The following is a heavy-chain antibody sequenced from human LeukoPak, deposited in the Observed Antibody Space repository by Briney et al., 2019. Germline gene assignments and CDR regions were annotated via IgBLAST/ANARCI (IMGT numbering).Heavy chain of an antibody. CDR3: TTLTIFGVVITPIDY. CDR1: GFTFSNAW. V-gene: IGHV3-15*01. Sequence: GGSLRLSCAASGFTFSNAWMSWVRQAPGKGLEWVGRIKSKTDGGTTDYAAPVKGRFTISRDDSKNTLYLQMNSLKTEDTAVYYRTTLTIFGVVITPIDYWGQGTLVTVSS. J-gene: IGHJ4*02. CDR2: IKSKTDGGTT. D-gene: IGHD3-3*01.